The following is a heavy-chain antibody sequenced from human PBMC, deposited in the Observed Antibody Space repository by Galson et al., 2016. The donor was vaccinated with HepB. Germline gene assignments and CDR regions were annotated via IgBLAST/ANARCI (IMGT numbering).Heavy chain of an antibody. Sequence: CAISGDSVSSYSATWNWIRQSPSRGLEWLGRTYYRSKWYNDYTLSVKSRITINPDTSKNQFSLQLNSVTPEDTAVYYSARVRSGYSGYANPYYYGMDVWGQETTVTVSS. CDR2: TYYRSKWYN. CDR1: GDSVSSYSAT. V-gene: IGHV6-1*01. J-gene: IGHJ6*02. CDR3: ARVRSGYSGYANPYYYGMDV. D-gene: IGHD5-12*01.